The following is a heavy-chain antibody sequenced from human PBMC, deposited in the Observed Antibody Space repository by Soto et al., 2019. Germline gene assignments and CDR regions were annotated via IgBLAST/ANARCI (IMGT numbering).Heavy chain of an antibody. Sequence: SVKVSCKASGGTFSSYAISWVRQAPGQGLEWMGGIIPIFGTANYAQKFQGRVTVTADESTSTAYMELSSLRSEDTAVYYCATSHDFWSGYFDPWGQGTLVTVSS. J-gene: IGHJ5*02. CDR1: GGTFSSYA. D-gene: IGHD3-3*01. V-gene: IGHV1-69*13. CDR3: ATSHDFWSGYFDP. CDR2: IIPIFGTA.